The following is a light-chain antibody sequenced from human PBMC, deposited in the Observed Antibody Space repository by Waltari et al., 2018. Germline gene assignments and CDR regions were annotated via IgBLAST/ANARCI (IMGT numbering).Light chain of an antibody. CDR3: QQSNSTPLT. CDR2: AAS. CDR1: QSISSY. J-gene: IGKJ4*01. Sequence: DIQMTQSPSSLSASVGDRVTITCRASQSISSYLIWYQQKAGKAPKLLIYAASSLQSGVPSRFSGSGSGTDFTLTISSLQPEDFATYYCQQSNSTPLTFGGGTKVEIK. V-gene: IGKV1-39*01.